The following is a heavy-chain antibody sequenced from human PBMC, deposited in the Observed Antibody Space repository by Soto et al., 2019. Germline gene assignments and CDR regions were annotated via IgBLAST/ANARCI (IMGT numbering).Heavy chain of an antibody. CDR1: GGSISSYY. Sequence: SETLSLTCTVSGGSISSYYWSLFRQPPGKGLEWIGYIYYSGSTNYNPSLKSRVTISVDTSKNQFSLKLSSVTAADTAVYYCARGGAAADDFDYWGQGTLVTVS. J-gene: IGHJ4*02. CDR2: IYYSGST. V-gene: IGHV4-59*01. D-gene: IGHD6-13*01. CDR3: ARGGAAADDFDY.